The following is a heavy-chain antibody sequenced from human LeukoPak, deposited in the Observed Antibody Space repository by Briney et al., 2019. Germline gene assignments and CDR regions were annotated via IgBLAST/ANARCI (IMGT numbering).Heavy chain of an antibody. CDR2: ISGSGGST. J-gene: IGHJ5*02. CDR3: ATIVATNEGFWFDP. D-gene: IGHD5-12*01. V-gene: IGHV3-23*01. Sequence: QPGGSLRLSCTTSGFNSRNYAMSWVRLAPGKGLEWVSAISGSGGSTYYADSVKGRFTISRDNSKNTLYLQMNSLRAEDTAVYYCATIVATNEGFWFDPWGQGTLVTVSS. CDR1: GFNSRNYA.